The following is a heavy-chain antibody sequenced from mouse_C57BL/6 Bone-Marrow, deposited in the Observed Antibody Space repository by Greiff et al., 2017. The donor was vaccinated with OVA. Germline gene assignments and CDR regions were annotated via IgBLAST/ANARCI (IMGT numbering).Heavy chain of an antibody. V-gene: IGHV5-6*02. CDR1: GFTFSSYG. CDR2: ISSGGSYT. CDR3: AKLYDYDWYFDV. D-gene: IGHD2-4*01. J-gene: IGHJ1*03. Sequence: DVMLVESGGDLVKPGGSLKLSCAASGFTFSSYGMSWVRQTPDKRLEWVATISSGGSYTYYPDSVKGRFTISRDNAKNTLYLQMSSLKSEDTAMYYCAKLYDYDWYFDVWGTGTTVTVSS.